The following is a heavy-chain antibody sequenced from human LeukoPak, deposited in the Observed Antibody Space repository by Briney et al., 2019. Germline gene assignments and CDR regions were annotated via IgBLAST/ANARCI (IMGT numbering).Heavy chain of an antibody. V-gene: IGHV4-59*08. CDR3: AAMGY. CDR1: GGSISSYH. CDR2: FYYSGST. J-gene: IGHJ4*02. D-gene: IGHD5-24*01. Sequence: SETLSLTCTVSGGSISSYHWSWIRQPPGKGLEWIGFFYYSGSTNYNPSLKSRVTMSVDTSKNQFSLKLSSVTAADTAVYYCAAMGYWGQGTLVTVSS.